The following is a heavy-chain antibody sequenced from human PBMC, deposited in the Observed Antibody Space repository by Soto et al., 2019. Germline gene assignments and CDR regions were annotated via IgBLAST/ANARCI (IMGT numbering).Heavy chain of an antibody. D-gene: IGHD2-8*02. CDR2: INHSGSS. CDR3: ARGKITGLFDY. V-gene: IGHV4-34*01. J-gene: IGHJ4*02. CDR1: GGSFSGYD. Sequence: PSETLSLTCAVYGGSFSGYDWTWIRQPPGTGLEWIGEINHSGSSNYNPSLKSRVTISVDTSKNQFSLKLTSVTAADTVVYYCARGKITGLFDYWGQGTLVTVSS.